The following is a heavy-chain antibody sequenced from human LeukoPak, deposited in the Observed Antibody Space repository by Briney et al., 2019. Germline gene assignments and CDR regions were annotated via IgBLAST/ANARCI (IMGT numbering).Heavy chain of an antibody. V-gene: IGHV3-48*01. CDR1: GFIFNKYT. CDR2: ISDRHVT. Sequence: GGSLRLSCAASGFIFNKYTMNWVRQAPGKGLEWLSYISDRHVTYYADSVKGRFTISRDNAKNSLSLKMNNLRAADTAVYFCATSALAVWGQGTVVTVSS. J-gene: IGHJ4*02. D-gene: IGHD2-15*01. CDR3: ATSALAV.